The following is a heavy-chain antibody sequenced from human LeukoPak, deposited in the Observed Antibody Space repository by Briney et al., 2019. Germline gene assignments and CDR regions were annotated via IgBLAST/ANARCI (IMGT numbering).Heavy chain of an antibody. V-gene: IGHV4-39*01. CDR1: GGSISSSSYY. J-gene: IGHJ4*02. CDR2: IYYSGST. CDR3: ARHEDTAMVVDY. D-gene: IGHD5-18*01. Sequence: SETLSLTCTVSGGSISSSSYYWGWIRQPPGKGLEWIGSIYYSGSTYYNPSLKSRVTISVDTSKNQFSLKLSSVTAADTAVYYCARHEDTAMVVDYWGQGTLVTVSS.